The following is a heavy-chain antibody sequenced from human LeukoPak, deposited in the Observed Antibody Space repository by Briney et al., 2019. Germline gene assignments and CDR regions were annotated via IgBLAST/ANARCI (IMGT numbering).Heavy chain of an antibody. CDR3: AKDGYCSSTSCFPYCYGMDV. D-gene: IGHD2-2*03. Sequence: GGSLRLSCAASGFTFSSYGMHWVRQAPGKGLEWVAFIRYDGSNKYYADSVKGRFTISRDNSKNTLYLQMNSLRAEDTAVYYCAKDGYCSSTSCFPYCYGMDVWGQGTTVTVSS. CDR2: IRYDGSNK. J-gene: IGHJ6*02. CDR1: GFTFSSYG. V-gene: IGHV3-30*02.